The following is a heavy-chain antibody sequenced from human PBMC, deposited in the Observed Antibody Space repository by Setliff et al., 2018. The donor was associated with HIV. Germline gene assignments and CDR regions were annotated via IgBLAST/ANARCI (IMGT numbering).Heavy chain of an antibody. CDR2: IGAAGYPT. CDR3: AKDQAVVTPRYDAFDI. V-gene: IGHV3-23*01. CDR1: RFDFNNYW. J-gene: IGHJ3*02. Sequence: GGSLRLSCAASRFDFNNYWMCWVRQGPGKGLEWVSTIGAAGYPTHYAESVKVRFTISKDNSQNALYLQMNSLTDEDTAVYYCAKDQAVVTPRYDAFDIWGQGTMVTVSS. D-gene: IGHD2-15*01.